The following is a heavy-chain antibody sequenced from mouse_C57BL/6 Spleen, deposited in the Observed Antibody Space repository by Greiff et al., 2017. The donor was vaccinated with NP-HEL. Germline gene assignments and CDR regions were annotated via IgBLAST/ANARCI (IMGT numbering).Heavy chain of an antibody. J-gene: IGHJ4*01. Sequence: EVMLVESGGGLVKPGGSLKLSCAASGFTFSDYGMHWVRQAPEKGLEWVAYISSGSSTIYYADTVKGRFTISRDNAKNTLFLQMTSLRSEDTAMYYCARPHYGNYRYAMDYWGQGTSVTVSS. D-gene: IGHD2-1*01. V-gene: IGHV5-17*01. CDR2: ISSGSSTI. CDR3: ARPHYGNYRYAMDY. CDR1: GFTFSDYG.